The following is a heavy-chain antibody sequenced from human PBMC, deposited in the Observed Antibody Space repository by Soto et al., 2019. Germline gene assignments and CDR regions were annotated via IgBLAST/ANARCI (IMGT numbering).Heavy chain of an antibody. J-gene: IGHJ4*02. CDR2: ISAYNGNT. Sequence: QVPLVQSGAEVKKPGASVKVSCKASGYTFTSYGISWVRQAPGQGLEWMGWISAYNGNTNYAQKLQGRVTMTTDTSTSTAYMELRSLRSDDTAVYYCARDRGDMITFGGVIIDYWGQGTLVTVSS. V-gene: IGHV1-18*01. CDR3: ARDRGDMITFGGVIIDY. CDR1: GYTFTSYG. D-gene: IGHD3-16*01.